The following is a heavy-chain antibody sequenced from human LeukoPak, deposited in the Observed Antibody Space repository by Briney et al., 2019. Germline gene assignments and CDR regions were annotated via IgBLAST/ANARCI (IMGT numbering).Heavy chain of an antibody. CDR1: GFTFSNYS. D-gene: IGHD6-13*01. CDR3: ARILRSKAAGTEYYFDY. CDR2: ISSSSSYI. V-gene: IGHV3-21*01. J-gene: IGHJ4*02. Sequence: PGGSLRPSCATSGFTFSNYSIKWVRPAPGEGLEWVSSISSSSSYIYYADSVKGRFTISRDNAKNSLYLQMNSLRAEDTAVYYCARILRSKAAGTEYYFDYWGQGTLVTVSS.